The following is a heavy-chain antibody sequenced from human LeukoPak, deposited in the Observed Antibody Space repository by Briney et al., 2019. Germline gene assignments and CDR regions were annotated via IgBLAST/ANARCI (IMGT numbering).Heavy chain of an antibody. CDR3: ARILHGSGSYGAFDY. CDR1: GLTFSSYS. V-gene: IGHV3-48*04. D-gene: IGHD3-10*01. Sequence: QTGGSLRLSCAASGLTFSSYSMNWVRQAPGRGLEWVSYISSGSSASIYYADSVKGRFTISRDNSQNSLYLQVKRLRAEDTAVYYCARILHGSGSYGAFDYWGQGTLVNVSS. CDR2: ISSGSSASI. J-gene: IGHJ4*02.